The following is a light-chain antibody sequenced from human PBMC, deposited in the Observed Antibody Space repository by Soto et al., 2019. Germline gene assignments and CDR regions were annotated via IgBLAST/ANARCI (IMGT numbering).Light chain of an antibody. CDR2: GAS. Sequence: EIVLTQSPGTLSLSPEERATLACRANQSISSSYLAWYQQKPGQAPRLLIYGASSRATGIPDRFSGSGSGTDFTLTISRLEPEDFAVYYCQFFGSSRYTFGQGTKLEIK. CDR1: QSISSSY. CDR3: QFFGSSRYT. J-gene: IGKJ2*01. V-gene: IGKV3-20*01.